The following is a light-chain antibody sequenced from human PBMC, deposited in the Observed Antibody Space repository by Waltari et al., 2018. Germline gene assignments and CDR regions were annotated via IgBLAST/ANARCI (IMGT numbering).Light chain of an antibody. CDR1: ENVNNY. J-gene: IGKJ4*01. CDR3: QHGYGSPLT. Sequence: DIKLTQSPSSLSESVGDRVTLTCRASENVNNYLNCYQQKPGKAPKLLIYKASTLQSGVSSRFSGSGSGTDYTFTISSLQSEDVATYYCQHGYGSPLTFGGGTKVEI. CDR2: KAS. V-gene: IGKV1-39*01.